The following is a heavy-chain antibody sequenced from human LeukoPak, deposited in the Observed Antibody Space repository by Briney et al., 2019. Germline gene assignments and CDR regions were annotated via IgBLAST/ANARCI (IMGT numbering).Heavy chain of an antibody. CDR3: ARVGSSGWYVHPTLDY. D-gene: IGHD6-19*01. V-gene: IGHV1-2*06. Sequence: GASVKVSCKXSGYTFTSYYMHWVRQAPGQGLEWMGRINPNNGGTNYAQKFQGRVTVTRDTSISTAYMELSRLRSDDTAVYYCARVGSSGWYVHPTLDYWGQGTLVAVSS. CDR1: GYTFTSYY. CDR2: INPNNGGT. J-gene: IGHJ4*02.